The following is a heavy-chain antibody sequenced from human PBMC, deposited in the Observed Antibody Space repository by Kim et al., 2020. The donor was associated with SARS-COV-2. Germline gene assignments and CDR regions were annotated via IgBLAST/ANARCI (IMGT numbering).Heavy chain of an antibody. CDR3: ARDPYKSGP. Sequence: SVKVSCKASGGTFISSSLTWVRQAPGQGLEWIGGILPVYGTTKVAQKFQGRVTITADESTRTAYMELSSLTSGDMAVYYCARDPYKSGPWGPGTLVTVS. CDR2: ILPVYGTT. D-gene: IGHD1-20*01. CDR1: GGTFISSS. V-gene: IGHV1-69*13. J-gene: IGHJ5*02.